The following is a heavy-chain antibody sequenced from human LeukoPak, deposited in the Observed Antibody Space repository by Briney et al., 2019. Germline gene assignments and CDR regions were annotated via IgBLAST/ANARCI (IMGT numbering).Heavy chain of an antibody. CDR1: GFTFSSYA. CDR2: ISGSDSSS. CDR3: AKGPRGAAGYYYYYMDV. D-gene: IGHD6-13*01. Sequence: PGGSLRLSCAASGFTFSSYAMSWVRQAPGRGLEWVSSISGSDSSSYYAGSAKGRFTISRDNSKNRLYLQMDSLRAEDTAVYYCAKGPRGAAGYYYYYMDVWGKGTTVTVSS. V-gene: IGHV3-23*01. J-gene: IGHJ6*03.